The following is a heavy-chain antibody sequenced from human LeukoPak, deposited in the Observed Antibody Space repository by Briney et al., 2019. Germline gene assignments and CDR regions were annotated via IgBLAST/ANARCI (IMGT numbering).Heavy chain of an antibody. CDR2: AYGDGDST. D-gene: IGHD2-21*01. V-gene: IGHV3-33*01. Sequence: GGSLRLSCAASGFAFTSYGMHWVRRAPGKGLEWVAVAYGDGDSTYYADSVKGRFTISKDSSKSTLYLQMDSLIPEDTAVYYCATGGEFYYSHWGQGTLVIVSS. CDR1: GFAFTSYG. J-gene: IGHJ4*02. CDR3: ATGGEFYYSH.